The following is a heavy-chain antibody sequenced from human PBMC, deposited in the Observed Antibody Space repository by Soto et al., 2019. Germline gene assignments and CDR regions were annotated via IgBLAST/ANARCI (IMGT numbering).Heavy chain of an antibody. CDR2: IYNSGST. J-gene: IGHJ4*02. V-gene: IGHV4-30-4*01. D-gene: IGHD1-26*01. Sequence: QVQLQESGPGVVEPSQTLSLTCTVSGGSINNNGYFWSWIRQPPGSGLEWIGHIYNSGSTYSKPPLNKRLTTSVDTSKNQCSPKLSSVTAADTAVYYCARGPSGDKVDYWGQGTLVTVSS. CDR3: ARGPSGDKVDY. CDR1: GGSINNNGYF.